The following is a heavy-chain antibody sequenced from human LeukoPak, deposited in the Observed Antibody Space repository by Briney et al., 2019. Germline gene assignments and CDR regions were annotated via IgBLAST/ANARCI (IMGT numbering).Heavy chain of an antibody. J-gene: IGHJ3*02. CDR1: GFTFSNSA. CDR2: ISGSGGST. CDR3: AKEPDYSGAFDI. D-gene: IGHD4/OR15-4a*01. V-gene: IGHV3-23*01. Sequence: GGSLRLSCAASGFTFSNSAMSWVRQAPGKGLEWVSAISGSGGSTYYADSVKGRFTISRDNSKNTLYLQMNSLRAEDTAVYYCAKEPDYSGAFDIWGQGTMVTVSS.